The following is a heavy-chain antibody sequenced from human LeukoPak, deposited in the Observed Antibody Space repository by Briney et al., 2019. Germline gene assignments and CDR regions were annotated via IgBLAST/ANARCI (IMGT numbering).Heavy chain of an antibody. J-gene: IGHJ5*02. D-gene: IGHD1-26*01. Sequence: GGSLRLSCAASGFTFSGSALHWVRQASGKGLEWVGRIRSKANSYATAYAASVKGRFTISRDDSKNTAYLQMNSLKTEDTAVYYCTRHVSPYGIDPWGQGTLVTVSS. CDR2: IRSKANSYAT. V-gene: IGHV3-73*01. CDR3: TRHVSPYGIDP. CDR1: GFTFSGSA.